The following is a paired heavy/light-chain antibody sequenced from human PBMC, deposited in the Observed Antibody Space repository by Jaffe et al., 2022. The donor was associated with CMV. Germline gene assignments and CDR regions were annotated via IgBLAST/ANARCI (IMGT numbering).Heavy chain of an antibody. CDR3: ARQQRYSSSWYPLPYGMDV. V-gene: IGHV4-39*01. CDR2: IYYSGST. D-gene: IGHD6-13*01. Sequence: QLQLQESGPGLVKPSETLSLTCTVSGGSISSSSYYWGWIRQPPGKGLEWIGSIYYSGSTYYNPSLKSRVTISVDTSKNQFSLKLSSVTAADTAVYYCARQQRYSSSWYPLPYGMDVWGQGTTVTVSS. CDR1: GGSISSSSYY. J-gene: IGHJ6*02.
Light chain of an antibody. J-gene: IGKJ4*01. V-gene: IGKV3-20*01. CDR2: GAS. CDR1: QSVSSSY. CDR3: QQYGSSPELT. Sequence: EIVLTQSPGTLSLSPGERATLSCRASQSVSSSYLAWYQQKPGQAPRLLIYGASSRATGIPDRFSGSGSGTDFTLTISRLEPEDFAVYYCQQYGSSPELTFGGGTKVEIK.